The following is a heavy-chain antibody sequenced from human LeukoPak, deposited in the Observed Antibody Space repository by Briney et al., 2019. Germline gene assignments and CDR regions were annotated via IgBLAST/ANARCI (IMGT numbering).Heavy chain of an antibody. Sequence: PSETLSLTCTVSGGSISSYHWCWIRQPPGKGLEWIGYINYSGSIHYNVSLKSRVTILVDTSQNQFSLRLSSVTAADTAVYYCARRARWAQDFDYWGQGTLVTVSS. CDR3: ARRARWAQDFDY. CDR2: INYSGSI. CDR1: GGSISSYH. D-gene: IGHD5-24*01. V-gene: IGHV4-59*08. J-gene: IGHJ4*02.